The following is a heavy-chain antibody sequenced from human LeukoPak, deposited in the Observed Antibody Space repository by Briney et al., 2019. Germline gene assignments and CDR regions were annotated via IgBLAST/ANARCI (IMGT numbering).Heavy chain of an antibody. J-gene: IGHJ2*01. CDR1: GYTFTSYY. V-gene: IGHV1-46*01. D-gene: IGHD2-15*01. CDR3: ATGGSVGVSGL. Sequence: GASVKVSCKASGYTFTSYYMHWVRQAPGQGLEWMRIINPSGGSTSYAQKFQGRVTMSRDTYTSTVYMELSRLRAEDTSVYCWATGGSVGVSGLWGRGILVTVSS. CDR2: INPSGGST.